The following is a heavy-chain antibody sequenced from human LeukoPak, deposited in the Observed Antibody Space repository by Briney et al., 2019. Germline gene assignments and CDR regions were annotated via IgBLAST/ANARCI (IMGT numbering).Heavy chain of an antibody. CDR2: IWYDGSNK. D-gene: IGHD4-17*01. CDR3: TRDPGDYVGNDAFDI. CDR1: GFTFSSYG. Sequence: AGESLRLSCAASGFTFSSYGMHWVRQAPGKGLEWVAVIWYDGSNKYYADSVKGRFTVSRDNSKNTVYLQMNSLRDEDTAVYYCTRDPGDYVGNDAFDIWGQGTMVTVSS. V-gene: IGHV3-33*01. J-gene: IGHJ3*02.